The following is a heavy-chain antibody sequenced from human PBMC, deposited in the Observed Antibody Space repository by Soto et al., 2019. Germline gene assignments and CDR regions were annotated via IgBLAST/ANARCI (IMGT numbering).Heavy chain of an antibody. CDR2: IYNSGTT. V-gene: IGHV4-59*01. CDR3: ARVSMSTVSWGFDP. D-gene: IGHD4-4*01. CDR1: GDSITSSH. J-gene: IGHJ5*02. Sequence: SETLSLTCAVSGDSITSSHWNWIRQPPGRGLEWIGYIYNSGTTKYNPSLKSRVIISVDASKNQLSLKLSSVTAADTAVYYCARVSMSTVSWGFDPWGQGTLVTVSS.